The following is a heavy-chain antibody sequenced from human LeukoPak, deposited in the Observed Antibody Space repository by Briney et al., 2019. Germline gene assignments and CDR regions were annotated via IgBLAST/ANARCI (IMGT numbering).Heavy chain of an antibody. D-gene: IGHD3-10*01. J-gene: IGHJ4*02. CDR2: TRNNGNSYTT. CDR3: ARTNPYDSGNYALDY. V-gene: IGHV3-72*01. Sequence: AGGSLRLSCAASGFTFSDHYMDWVRQAPGKGLEWVGRTRNNGNSYTTEYAASVKGRFTISRDDSKNSLYPQMNSLKTEDTAVYYCARTNPYDSGNYALDYWGQGTLVTVSS. CDR1: GFTFSDHY.